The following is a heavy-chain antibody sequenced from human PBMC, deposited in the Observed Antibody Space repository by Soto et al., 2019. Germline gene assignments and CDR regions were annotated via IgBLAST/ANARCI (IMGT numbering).Heavy chain of an antibody. Sequence: SETLSLTCTVSGGSISSDDYYWSWIRQHPGKGLEWSGYIFYSASTYSNPSLKSRVSISVDTSRNHFSLKLNSVTAADTAVYYCARAQAVAGTFCFDYWGRGTLVTVSS. D-gene: IGHD6-19*01. V-gene: IGHV4-31*03. CDR3: ARAQAVAGTFCFDY. CDR1: GGSISSDDYY. J-gene: IGHJ4*02. CDR2: IFYSAST.